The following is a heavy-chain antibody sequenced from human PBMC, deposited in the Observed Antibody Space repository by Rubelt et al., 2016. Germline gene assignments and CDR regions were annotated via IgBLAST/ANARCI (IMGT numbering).Heavy chain of an antibody. Sequence: QVQLVQSGAEVKKPGASVKVSCKASGYTFTSYYMHWVRQAPGQGLEWMGIINPSGGSTSYAKEFQGRVNMTRDTSTSTVYMELSSLSAEYTAVYYCARGWELGDYYYYGMDVWGQGTTVTVSS. V-gene: IGHV1-46*01. CDR3: ARGWELGDYYYYGMDV. D-gene: IGHD1-26*01. CDR1: GYTFTSYY. J-gene: IGHJ6*02. CDR2: INPSGGST.